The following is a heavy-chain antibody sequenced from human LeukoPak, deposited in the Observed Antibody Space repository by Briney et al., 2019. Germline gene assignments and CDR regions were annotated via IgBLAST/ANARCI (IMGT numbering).Heavy chain of an antibody. D-gene: IGHD3-22*01. CDR3: AKDQSITTIVGQEYYFDY. V-gene: IGHV3-30*02. Sequence: GGSLRLSCAASGFTFSTYGMHWVRQAPGKGLEWVAFIRSDGSNKYYADPVKGRFTISRDKSKNTLYLQMNSLRAEDTALYYCAKDQSITTIVGQEYYFDYWGQGTLVTVSS. CDR2: IRSDGSNK. J-gene: IGHJ4*02. CDR1: GFTFSTYG.